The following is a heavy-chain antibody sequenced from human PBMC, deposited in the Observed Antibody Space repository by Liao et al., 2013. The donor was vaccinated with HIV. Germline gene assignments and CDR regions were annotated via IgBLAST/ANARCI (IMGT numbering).Heavy chain of an antibody. CDR1: GFSITTSDYY. Sequence: QTQLRESGPGLVKPSETLSLTCSVSGFSITTSDYYWYWIRQFPGRGLQYIATISHSGTTYYNPSLKSRVTISDDTSQNQFSLELTSVTAADTAVYYCATDGIYPGIASATTESPDDPIDVWGQGKMVTVSS. D-gene: IGHD1-26*01. J-gene: IGHJ3*01. CDR2: ISHSGTT. V-gene: IGHV4-39*07. CDR3: ATDGIYPGIASATTESPDDPIDV.